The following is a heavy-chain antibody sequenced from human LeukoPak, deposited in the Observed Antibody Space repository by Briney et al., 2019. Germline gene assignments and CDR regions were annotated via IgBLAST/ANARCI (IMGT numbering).Heavy chain of an antibody. V-gene: IGHV3-30*02. Sequence: PGGSLRLSCAASGFTFSSYGMHWVRQAPGKGLEWVACIRYDGSNKYYADSVKGRFTISRDNSKNPLYLQMSSLRAEDTAVYYCAKEIGYPSGWNYYFDSWGQGTLVTVSS. J-gene: IGHJ4*02. D-gene: IGHD6-19*01. CDR3: AKEIGYPSGWNYYFDS. CDR2: IRYDGSNK. CDR1: GFTFSSYG.